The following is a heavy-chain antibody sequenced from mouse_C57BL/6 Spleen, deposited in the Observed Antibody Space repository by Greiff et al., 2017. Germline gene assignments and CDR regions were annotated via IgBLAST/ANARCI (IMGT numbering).Heavy chain of an antibody. CDR3: ARGTWFAY. CDR2: ISSGSSTI. V-gene: IGHV5-17*01. J-gene: IGHJ3*01. Sequence: DVKLVESGGGLVKPGGSLKLSCAASGFTFSDYGMPWVRQAPEKGLEWVAYISSGSSTIYYADTVKGRFTISRDNAKNTLFLQMTSLRSEDTAMYYWARGTWFAYWGQGTLVTVSA. CDR1: GFTFSDYG.